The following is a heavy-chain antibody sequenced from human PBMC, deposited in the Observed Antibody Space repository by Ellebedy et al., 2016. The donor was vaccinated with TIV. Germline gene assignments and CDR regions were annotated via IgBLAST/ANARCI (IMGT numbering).Heavy chain of an antibody. Sequence: ASVKVSCKASGYTFTGYYMHWVRQAPGQGLEWMGGIIPIFGTANYAQKFQGRVTITADESTSTAYMELSSLRSEDKAVYYCATNYYDSSGYYFRYWGQGTLVTVSS. CDR2: IIPIFGTA. J-gene: IGHJ4*02. V-gene: IGHV1-69*13. CDR3: ATNYYDSSGYYFRY. D-gene: IGHD3-22*01. CDR1: GYTFTGYY.